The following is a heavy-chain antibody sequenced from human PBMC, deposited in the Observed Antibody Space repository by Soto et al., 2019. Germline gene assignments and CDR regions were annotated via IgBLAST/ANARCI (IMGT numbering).Heavy chain of an antibody. CDR2: ISAYNGNT. CDR1: GYTFTSYG. D-gene: IGHD2-15*01. CDR3: ARDFSSLGYCSGGSCYFSWFDP. V-gene: IGHV1-18*01. J-gene: IGHJ5*02. Sequence: ASVKVSCKASGYTFTSYGISWVRQAPGQGLEWMGWISAYNGNTNYAQKLQGRVTMTTDTSTSTAYMELRSLRSDDTAVYYCARDFSSLGYCSGGSCYFSWFDPWGQGTLVTVSS.